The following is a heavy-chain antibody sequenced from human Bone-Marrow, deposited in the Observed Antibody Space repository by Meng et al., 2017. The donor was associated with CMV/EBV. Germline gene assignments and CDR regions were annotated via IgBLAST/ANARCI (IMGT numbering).Heavy chain of an antibody. J-gene: IGHJ4*02. CDR3: ARGSVRELLDD. V-gene: IGHV4-34*01. Sequence: SETLSLTCAVYGGSFSGYYWSWIRQPPGKGLEWIGEINHSGSTNYNPSLKSRVTISVDTSKNQFSLKLSSVTAADTAVYYCARGSVRELLDDWGQGTLVTVSS. CDR1: GGSFSGYY. D-gene: IGHD1-7*01. CDR2: INHSGST.